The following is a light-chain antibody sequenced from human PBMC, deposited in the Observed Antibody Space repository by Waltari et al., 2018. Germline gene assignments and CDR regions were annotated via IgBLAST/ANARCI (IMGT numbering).Light chain of an antibody. CDR1: DLGSKS. CDR2: YDK. CDR3: QVWDSGTAHRV. J-gene: IGLJ3*02. Sequence: SYVLSQAPSVSVAPGPTAIITCGGSDLGSKSVQWYQQKTGQAPLMILYYDKRRPSGIPDRFSGSNSGNTATLTITRAEAGDEADYYCQVWDSGTAHRVFGGGTTLTVL. V-gene: IGLV3-21*01.